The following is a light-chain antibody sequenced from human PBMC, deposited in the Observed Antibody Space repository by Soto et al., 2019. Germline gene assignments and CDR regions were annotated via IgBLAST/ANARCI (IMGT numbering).Light chain of an antibody. Sequence: EIVMTQSPATLSVSPGERATLSCRASQSVFSSLAWYQQKPGQAPSLLIYGAATRATGIPARFSGSGSGTEFTLTISSLQSEDFAVYYCQQYHNWPAFGQGTKVDIK. V-gene: IGKV3-15*01. CDR3: QQYHNWPA. CDR1: QSVFSS. J-gene: IGKJ1*01. CDR2: GAA.